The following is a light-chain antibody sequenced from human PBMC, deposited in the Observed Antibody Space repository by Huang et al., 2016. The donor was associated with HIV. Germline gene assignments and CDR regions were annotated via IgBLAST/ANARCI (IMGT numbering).Light chain of an antibody. V-gene: IGKV3-15*01. CDR1: QSVSSN. CDR2: GAS. J-gene: IGKJ1*01. CDR3: QQYNNSPS. Sequence: EIVMTQSPATLSVSPGERATLSCRASQSVSSNLAWYQQQPGQAPRLLNYGASTRATGIPDRFSGSGSGTEFTLTISSLQSEDFAVYYCQQYNNSPSFGQGTKVEIK.